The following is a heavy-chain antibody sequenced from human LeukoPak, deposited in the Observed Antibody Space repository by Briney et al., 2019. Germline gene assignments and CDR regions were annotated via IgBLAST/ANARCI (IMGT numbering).Heavy chain of an antibody. D-gene: IGHD2-15*01. Sequence: ASVKVSCKASGYTFTGYYMHWVRQAPGQGLEWMGWINPNSGGTNYAQKFQGRVTMTRDTSVSTAYMELSSLRSEDTAVYYCARSLRYCSGGSCYGYYYYYMDVWGKGTTVTVSS. V-gene: IGHV1-2*02. CDR1: GYTFTGYY. J-gene: IGHJ6*03. CDR2: INPNSGGT. CDR3: ARSLRYCSGGSCYGYYYYYMDV.